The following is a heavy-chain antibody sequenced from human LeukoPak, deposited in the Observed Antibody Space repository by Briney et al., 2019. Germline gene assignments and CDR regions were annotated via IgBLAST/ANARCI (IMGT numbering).Heavy chain of an antibody. CDR1: GFTASSNY. CDR2: IYSGGST. D-gene: IGHD3-3*01. V-gene: IGHV3-53*01. Sequence: GGSLRLYCAASGFTASSNYMSWVRQAPGKGLEWVSVIYSGGSTYSADSVKGRFTISRDNSRNTLYLQINSLRAEDTAVYYCARGGYYDFWSGRDYGMDVWGQGSTVTVSS. CDR3: ARGGYYDFWSGRDYGMDV. J-gene: IGHJ6*02.